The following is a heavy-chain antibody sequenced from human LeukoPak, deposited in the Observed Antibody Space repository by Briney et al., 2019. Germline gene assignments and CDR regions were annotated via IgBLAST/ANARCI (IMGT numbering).Heavy chain of an antibody. CDR3: ARGTDCSGGSCLFDY. V-gene: IGHV4-30-4*01. CDR1: GGSISSGDYY. D-gene: IGHD2-15*01. CDR2: IYYSGST. Sequence: PSQTLSLTCTVSGGSISSGDYYWSWIRQPPGKGLEWIGYIYYSGSTYYNPSLKSRVTISVDRSKNQFSLKLSSVTAADTAVYYCARGTDCSGGSCLFDYWGQGTLVTVSS. J-gene: IGHJ4*02.